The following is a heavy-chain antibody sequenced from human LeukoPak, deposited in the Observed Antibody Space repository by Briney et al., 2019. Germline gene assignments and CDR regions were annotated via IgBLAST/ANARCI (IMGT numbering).Heavy chain of an antibody. CDR2: LYYGGNT. J-gene: IGHJ4*02. CDR1: GASISSGTYY. V-gene: IGHV4-39*01. CDR3: ARHVVGPGYSSIPNLDY. Sequence: PSDTLSLTCSVSGASISSGTYYWAWIRRPPGRGLEWIGSLYYGGNTHYNPSLESRVAISVDTSRNHLSVRLTSVTAADTAVYYCARHVVGPGYSSIPNLDYWGQGTQVTVSS. D-gene: IGHD2-21*01.